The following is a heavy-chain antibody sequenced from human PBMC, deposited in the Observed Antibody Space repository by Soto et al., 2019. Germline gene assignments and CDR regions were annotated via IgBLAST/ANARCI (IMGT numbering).Heavy chain of an antibody. CDR2: ISYDGSNK. CDR1: GFTFSSYG. D-gene: IGHD2-15*01. CDR3: ANERWYTPRDWLYYYGMDV. Sequence: PGGSLRLSCAASGFTFSSYGMHWVRQAPGKGLEWVAVISYDGSNKYYADSVKGRFTISRDNSKNTLYLQMNSLRAEDTAVYYCANERWYTPRDWLYYYGMDVWGQGTTVTVSS. V-gene: IGHV3-30*18. J-gene: IGHJ6*02.